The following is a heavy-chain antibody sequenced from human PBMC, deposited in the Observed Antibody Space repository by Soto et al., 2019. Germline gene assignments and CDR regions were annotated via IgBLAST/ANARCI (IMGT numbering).Heavy chain of an antibody. CDR1: GFTFTSYW. CDR3: GRDEVRNGVGV. CDR2: IKGDGSEK. V-gene: IGHV3-7*01. Sequence: GGSLRLSCVASGFTFTSYWMSWVRQAPGKGLEWVANIKGDGSEKKYVDSVKGRFAISRDNAHNPVSLQMNSLRAEDTALYYCGRDEVRNGVGVWGQGTTVTVSS. J-gene: IGHJ6*02.